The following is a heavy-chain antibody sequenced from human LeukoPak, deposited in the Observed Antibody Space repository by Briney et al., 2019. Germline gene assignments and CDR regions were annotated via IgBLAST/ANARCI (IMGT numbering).Heavy chain of an antibody. Sequence: SVKVSCKASGGTFSSYAISWVRQAPGQGLEWMGGIIPIFGTANYAQKFQGRVTITADESTSTAYMELSSLRSEDTAVYYCARGLAAAGPLRFDPWGQGTLVTVSS. CDR2: IIPIFGTA. V-gene: IGHV1-69*01. CDR3: ARGLAAAGPLRFDP. J-gene: IGHJ5*02. D-gene: IGHD6-13*01. CDR1: GGTFSSYA.